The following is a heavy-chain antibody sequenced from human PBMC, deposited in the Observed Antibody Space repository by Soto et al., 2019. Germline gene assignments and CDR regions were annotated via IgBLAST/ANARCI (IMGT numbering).Heavy chain of an antibody. V-gene: IGHV3-21*01. CDR1: GFTFSEYS. J-gene: IGHJ6*02. Sequence: PGGSLRLSCAASGFTFSEYSVNWVRQAPGKGLEWVSSISSRSTYIFYADSVKGRFAISRDNAKSSLYLQMNSLRAEDTGVYYCARPRLPAAGDYYYYYGMDVWGQGTTVTVSS. CDR3: ARPRLPAAGDYYYYYGMDV. D-gene: IGHD6-13*01. CDR2: ISSRSTYI.